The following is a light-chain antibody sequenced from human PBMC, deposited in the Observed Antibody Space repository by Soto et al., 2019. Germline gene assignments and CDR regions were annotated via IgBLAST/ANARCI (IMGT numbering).Light chain of an antibody. CDR1: QSVSSSY. Sequence: EIVLTQSPGTLSLSPGERATLSCRASQSVSSSYLAWYQQKPGQAPRLLIYGASSRATGIPDRFSGSGSGPDFTLTILRLEPEDFAVYYCHQYGSSPFTFGPGTKVDIK. CDR2: GAS. J-gene: IGKJ3*01. V-gene: IGKV3-20*01. CDR3: HQYGSSPFT.